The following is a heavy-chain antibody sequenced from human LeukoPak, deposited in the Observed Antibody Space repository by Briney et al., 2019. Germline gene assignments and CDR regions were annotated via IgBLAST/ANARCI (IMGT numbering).Heavy chain of an antibody. J-gene: IGHJ4*02. Sequence: PGGSLRLSCAASGFTFSIYAMSWVRQAPGKGLEWVSAISGSGGSTYYADSVKGRFTISRDNSKNTLYLQMNSLRAEDTAVYYCAKVGISSSSWYPTDYWGQGTLVTVSS. CDR3: AKVGISSSSWYPTDY. CDR1: GFTFSIYA. V-gene: IGHV3-23*01. CDR2: ISGSGGST. D-gene: IGHD6-13*01.